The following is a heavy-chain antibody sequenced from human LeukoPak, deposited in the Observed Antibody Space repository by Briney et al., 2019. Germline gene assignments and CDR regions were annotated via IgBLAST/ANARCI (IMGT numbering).Heavy chain of an antibody. CDR1: GYTFTSYD. Sequence: ASVKVCCKASGYTFTSYDINWVRQATGQGLEWMGWMNPNSGNTGYAQKFQGRVTMTRNTSISTAYMELSSLRSEDTAVYYCARGRAGRRTMQKANWFDPWGQGTLVTVSS. CDR2: MNPNSGNT. V-gene: IGHV1-8*01. D-gene: IGHD1-1*01. J-gene: IGHJ5*02. CDR3: ARGRAGRRTMQKANWFDP.